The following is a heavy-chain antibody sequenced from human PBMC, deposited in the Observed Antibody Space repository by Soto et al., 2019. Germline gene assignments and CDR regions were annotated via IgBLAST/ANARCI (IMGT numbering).Heavy chain of an antibody. J-gene: IGHJ4*02. Sequence: ASVKVSCKASGGTFSSYAISWVRQAPGQGLEWMGGIIPMFHTANYAQKFQGRVTITADESTTTAYMELSGLRSDDTAIYYCARVSVRQDFDYWGQGTLVTVS. CDR1: GGTFSSYA. D-gene: IGHD2-15*01. V-gene: IGHV1-69*13. CDR3: ARVSVRQDFDY. CDR2: IIPMFHTA.